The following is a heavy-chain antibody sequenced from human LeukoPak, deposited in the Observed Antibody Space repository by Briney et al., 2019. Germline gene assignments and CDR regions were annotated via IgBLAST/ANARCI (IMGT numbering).Heavy chain of an antibody. D-gene: IGHD4-17*01. CDR1: GFTFSNAW. CDR3: TTYTLYGEYYFDY. J-gene: IGHJ4*02. V-gene: IGHV3-15*01. Sequence: GGSLRLSCAASGFTFSNAWMSWVRQAPGKGLEWVGRTKSKTDGGTTDYAAPVKGRFTISRDDSKNTLYLQMNSLKTEDTAVYYCTTYTLYGEYYFDYWGQGTLVTVSS. CDR2: TKSKTDGGTT.